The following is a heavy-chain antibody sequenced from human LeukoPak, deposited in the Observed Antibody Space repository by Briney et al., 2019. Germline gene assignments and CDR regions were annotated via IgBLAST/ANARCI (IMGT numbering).Heavy chain of an antibody. CDR1: GGSISSGGYY. Sequence: PSETLSLTCTVSGGSISSGGYYWSWIRQHPGKGLEWIGYIYHSGSTYYNPSLKSRVTISVDRSKNQFSLKLSSVTAADTAVYYCARSLGGGPNYFQHWGQGTLVTVSS. J-gene: IGHJ1*01. CDR2: IYHSGST. CDR3: ARSLGGGPNYFQH. D-gene: IGHD2-15*01. V-gene: IGHV4-30-2*01.